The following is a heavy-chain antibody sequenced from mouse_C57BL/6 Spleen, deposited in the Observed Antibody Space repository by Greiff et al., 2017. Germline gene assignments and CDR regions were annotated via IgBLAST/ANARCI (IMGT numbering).Heavy chain of an antibody. V-gene: IGHV1-69*01. D-gene: IGHD1-2*01. CDR3: ARFVTTVHYAMDY. J-gene: IGHJ4*01. CDR1: GYPFTSYW. Sequence: VQLQQPGAELVMPGASVKLSCKASGYPFTSYWMHWVKQRPGQGLEWIGEIAPFDSYTNYNQKFKGKSTLTVDKSSSTAYMQLSSLTSEDSAVYYCARFVTTVHYAMDYWGQGTSVTVSS. CDR2: IAPFDSYT.